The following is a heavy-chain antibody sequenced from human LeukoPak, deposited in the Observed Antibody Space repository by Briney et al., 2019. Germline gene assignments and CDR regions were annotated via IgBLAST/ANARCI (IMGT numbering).Heavy chain of an antibody. CDR1: GDSVSSNSAA. CDR3: ARDYYDSSGYSRTLEYYYYMDV. V-gene: IGHV6-1*01. D-gene: IGHD3-22*01. J-gene: IGHJ6*03. Sequence: SQTLSLTCAISGDSVSSNSAAWNWIRQSPSRGLEWLGRTYYRSKWYNDYAVSVKSRITINPDTSKNQFSLQLNSVTPEDTAVYYCARDYYDSSGYSRTLEYYYYMDVWGKGTTVTVSS. CDR2: TYYRSKWYN.